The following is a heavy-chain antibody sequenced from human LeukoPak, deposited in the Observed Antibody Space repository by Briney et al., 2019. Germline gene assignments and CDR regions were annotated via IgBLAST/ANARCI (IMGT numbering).Heavy chain of an antibody. CDR2: IIPIFGTA. V-gene: IGHV1-69*13. CDR3: ARGTYYDSSGYSGVRLFDY. CDR1: GGTFSSYA. Sequence: ASVKVSCKASGGTFSSYAISWVRQAPGQGLEWMGGIIPIFGTANYAQKFQGRVTITADESTSTAYMELSSLRSEDTAVYYCARGTYYDSSGYSGVRLFDYWGQGTLLTVSS. D-gene: IGHD3-22*01. J-gene: IGHJ4*02.